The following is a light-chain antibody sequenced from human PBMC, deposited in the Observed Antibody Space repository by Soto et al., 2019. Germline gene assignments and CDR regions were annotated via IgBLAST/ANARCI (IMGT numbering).Light chain of an antibody. CDR2: EVS. CDR1: SSDVGGYKY. CDR3: SSYAGSNKSV. J-gene: IGLJ1*01. Sequence: SVLTQPASVSGSPGQSITISCTGTSSDVGGYKYVSWYQQHPGKAPKLMIYEVSNRPSGISNRFSGSKSGNTASLTVSGLQAEDEADYYCSSYAGSNKSVFGTGTKATVL. V-gene: IGLV2-14*01.